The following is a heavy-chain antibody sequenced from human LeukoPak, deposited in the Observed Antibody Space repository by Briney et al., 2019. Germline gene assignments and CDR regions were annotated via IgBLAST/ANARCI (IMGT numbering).Heavy chain of an antibody. CDR2: INPNSGGT. D-gene: IGHD3-22*01. CDR1: GYTFTCYY. CDR3: ARDRKTRSTYYYDSSGY. J-gene: IGHJ4*02. V-gene: IGHV1-2*02. Sequence: ASVKVSCKASGYTFTCYYMHWVRQAPGQGLEWMGWINPNSGGTNYAQKFQGRVTMTRDTSISTAYMELSRLRSDDTAVYYCARDRKTRSTYYYDSSGYWGQGTLVTVSS.